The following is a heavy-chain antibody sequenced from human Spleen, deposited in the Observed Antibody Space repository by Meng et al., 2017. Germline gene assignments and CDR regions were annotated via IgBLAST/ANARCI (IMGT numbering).Heavy chain of an antibody. CDR1: GGSFSGYY. CDR3: ASYYYYGSGSYYTPAYFQH. D-gene: IGHD3-10*01. CDR2: INHSGST. J-gene: IGHJ1*01. V-gene: IGHV4-34*01. Sequence: GSLRLSCAVYGGSFSGYYWSWIRQPPGKGLEWIGEINHSGSTNYNPSLKSRVTISVDTSKNQFSLKLSSVTAADTAVYYCASYYYYGSGSYYTPAYFQHWGQGTLVTVSS.